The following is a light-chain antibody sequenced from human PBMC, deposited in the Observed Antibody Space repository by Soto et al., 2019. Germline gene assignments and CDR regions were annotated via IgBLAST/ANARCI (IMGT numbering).Light chain of an antibody. Sequence: QSTQSPTLLSASVGDRVTIPCRASHDISTFLAWYQQKPGKAPKLLIYEASTLQSGVPSRFSGSGSGTEFTLTISGLLPEDFAAYHCQQLYTLPFAFGQGTRLEI. CDR2: EAS. CDR1: HDISTF. CDR3: QQLYTLPFA. V-gene: IGKV1-9*01. J-gene: IGKJ5*01.